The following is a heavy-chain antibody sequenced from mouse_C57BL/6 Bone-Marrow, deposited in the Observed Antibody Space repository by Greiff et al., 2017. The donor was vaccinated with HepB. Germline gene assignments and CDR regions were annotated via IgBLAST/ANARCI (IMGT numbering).Heavy chain of an antibody. CDR1: GFTFSSYA. D-gene: IGHD1-1*01. J-gene: IGHJ2*01. V-gene: IGHV5-4*03. CDR3: ARRGIYYSTISPYYFDY. Sequence: EVMLVESGGGLVKPGGSLKLSCAASGFTFSSYAMSWVRQTPEKRLEWVATISDGGSYTYYPDNVKGRFTISRDNAKNNLYLQMSHLKSEDTAMYYCARRGIYYSTISPYYFDYWGQFTTLTVSS. CDR2: ISDGGSYT.